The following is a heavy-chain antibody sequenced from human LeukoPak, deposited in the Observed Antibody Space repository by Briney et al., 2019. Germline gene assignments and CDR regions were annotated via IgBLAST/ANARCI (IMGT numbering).Heavy chain of an antibody. CDR3: ARVQGHPPNGLDV. CDR1: GVTFSSYW. V-gene: IGHV3-74*01. J-gene: IGHJ3*01. Sequence: PGGSLRLSCAASGVTFSSYWMHWVRQAPGKGLVWVSRINSDASSTSYADSVKGRFTISRDNAKNTLYLQMNSLRAEDTAVYYCARVQGHPPNGLDVWGQGTMVTVSS. CDR2: INSDASST. D-gene: IGHD2-8*01.